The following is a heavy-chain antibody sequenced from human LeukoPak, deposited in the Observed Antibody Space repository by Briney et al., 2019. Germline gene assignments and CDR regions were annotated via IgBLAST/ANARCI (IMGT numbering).Heavy chain of an antibody. V-gene: IGHV4-39*07. J-gene: IGHJ4*02. CDR2: IYDGGRT. CDR1: GASITNSRYF. D-gene: IGHD6-19*01. CDR3: ARRRGLGPFDY. Sequence: SETLSLTCNVSGASITNSRYFWGWIRQSPGKGLEWIGCIYDGGRTSYNPSLKSRVTISVDTSKNQFSLKLSSVTAADTAVYYCARRRGLGPFDYWGQGTLVTVSS.